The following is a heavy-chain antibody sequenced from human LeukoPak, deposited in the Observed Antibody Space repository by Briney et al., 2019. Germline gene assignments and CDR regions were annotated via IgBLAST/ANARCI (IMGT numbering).Heavy chain of an antibody. CDR3: VRERYHGSGAPKFDY. CDR1: GFIYNSYS. Sequence: GGSLRLSCAASGFIYNSYSMNWVRQAPGKGLEWVASISISTSYIYYADSVRGRFTISRDNAKNSLYLQMNSLRVDDTAVYYCVRERYHGSGAPKFDYWGQGTLVTVSS. J-gene: IGHJ4*02. D-gene: IGHD3-10*01. V-gene: IGHV3-21*01. CDR2: ISISTSYI.